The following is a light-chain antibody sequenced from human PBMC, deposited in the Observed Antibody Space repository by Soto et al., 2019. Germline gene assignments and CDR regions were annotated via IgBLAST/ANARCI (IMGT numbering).Light chain of an antibody. V-gene: IGKV1-5*01. CDR1: QSISSW. CDR3: QQYNSYSPYT. Sequence: DIQMTQSPSTLSASVGDRVTITCRASQSISSWLAWYQQKPGKAPNLLFYDASSLESGVPSRFSGSGSGTEFTLTISSLQPDDFATYYCQQYNSYSPYTFGQGTKLEI. J-gene: IGKJ2*01. CDR2: DAS.